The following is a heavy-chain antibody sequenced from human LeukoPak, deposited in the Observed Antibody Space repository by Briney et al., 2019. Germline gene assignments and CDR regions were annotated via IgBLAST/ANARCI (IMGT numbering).Heavy chain of an antibody. CDR1: AFTSSSDS. CDR3: ARRAGAYSHPYDY. D-gene: IGHD4/OR15-4a*01. J-gene: IGHJ4*02. CDR2: IYSGGST. Sequence: PGGSLRLSCTVSAFTSSSDSMSWLRQAPGKGLEWVSFIYSGGSTHYSDSLKGRFTTSRDNSKSTLYIQMNSLRGEDTAVYDCARRAGAYSHPYDYWGQGTLVTVSS. V-gene: IGHV3-53*01.